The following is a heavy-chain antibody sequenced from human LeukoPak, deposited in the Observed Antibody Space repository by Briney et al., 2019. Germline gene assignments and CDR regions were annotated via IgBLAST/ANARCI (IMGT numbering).Heavy chain of an antibody. V-gene: IGHV1-2*02. J-gene: IGHJ4*02. CDR3: ARDERYDSSGYPFDY. D-gene: IGHD3-22*01. CDR2: INPNSGDT. CDR1: GYTFTGYY. Sequence: ASVKVSCKASGYTFTGYYMHWVRQAPGQGLEWMGWINPNSGDTNYAQKFQGRVTMTRDTSISAAYMELSRLRSDDTAVYYCARDERYDSSGYPFDYWGQGTLVTVSS.